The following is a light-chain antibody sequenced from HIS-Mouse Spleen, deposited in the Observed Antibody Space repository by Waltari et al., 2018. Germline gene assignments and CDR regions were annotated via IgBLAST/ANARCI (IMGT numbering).Light chain of an antibody. CDR3: YSTDSSGNHRV. CDR1: AVPKKY. V-gene: IGLV3-10*01. CDR2: EDS. Sequence: SYELTQPPSVSVSPGQTARLTSSGDAVPKKYAYWYQQKSGQAPLLVIYEDSKRPSGIPERFSGSSSGTMATLTISGAQVEDEADYYCYSTDSSGNHRVFGGGTKLTVL. J-gene: IGLJ2*01.